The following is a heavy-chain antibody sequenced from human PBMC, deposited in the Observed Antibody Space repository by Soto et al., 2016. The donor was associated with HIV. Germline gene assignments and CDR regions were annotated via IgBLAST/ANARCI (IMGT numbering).Heavy chain of an antibody. D-gene: IGHD2-15*01. CDR2: IYTSGST. V-gene: IGHV4-61*02. CDR3: ARMFSYGGFDY. CDR1: GGSVSSGSYY. J-gene: IGHJ4*02. Sequence: QVQLQESGPGLVKPSQTLSLTCTVSGGSVSSGSYYWSWIRQPAGKGLEWIGRIYTSGSTNYNPSLKSRVTISVDTSKNQFSLKLRSVTAADTAVYYCARMFSYGGFDYWGQGTLVTVSX.